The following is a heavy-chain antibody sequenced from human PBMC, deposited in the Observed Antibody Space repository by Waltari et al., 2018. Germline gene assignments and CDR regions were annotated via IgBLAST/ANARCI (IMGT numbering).Heavy chain of an antibody. V-gene: IGHV4-34*01. CDR2: INHSGST. D-gene: IGHD1-26*01. Sequence: QVQLQQWGAGLLKPSETLSLTCAVYGGSFSGYYWSWIRQPPGKGLEWIGEINHSGSTNYNPSLKSRVTISVDTSKNQFSLKLSSVTAADTAVYYCARSIVGASYFDYWGQGTLVTVSS. CDR1: GGSFSGYY. J-gene: IGHJ4*02. CDR3: ARSIVGASYFDY.